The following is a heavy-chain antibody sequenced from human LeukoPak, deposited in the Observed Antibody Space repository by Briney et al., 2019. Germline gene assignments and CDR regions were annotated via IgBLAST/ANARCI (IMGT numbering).Heavy chain of an antibody. D-gene: IGHD3-10*01. CDR3: ARRGARGPYFDY. V-gene: IGHV4-59*01. CDR1: GGSISSYY. Sequence: SETLSLTCTVSGGSISSYYWSWIRQPPGKGLEWIGYIYYSGNTNYNPSLKSRVTMSVDTSKNQFSLKLNSVTAADTAVYYCARRGARGPYFDYWGQGTLVTVSS. CDR2: IYYSGNT. J-gene: IGHJ4*02.